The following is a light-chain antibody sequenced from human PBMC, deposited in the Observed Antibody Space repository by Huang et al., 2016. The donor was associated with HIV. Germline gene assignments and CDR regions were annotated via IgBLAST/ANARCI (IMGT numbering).Light chain of an antibody. V-gene: IGKV3-15*01. CDR2: GAS. CDR1: QSVSSN. Sequence: EIVMTQSPGTLSLSPGDRATLSCRPSQSVSSNLAWYQHKPGQAPRLLIYGASTRAHGVPGRFSGSGFWKEFHLTINSLQFYCFVVYYCQQYQDWPRTFGQGTKVEIK. J-gene: IGKJ1*01. CDR3: QQYQDWPRT.